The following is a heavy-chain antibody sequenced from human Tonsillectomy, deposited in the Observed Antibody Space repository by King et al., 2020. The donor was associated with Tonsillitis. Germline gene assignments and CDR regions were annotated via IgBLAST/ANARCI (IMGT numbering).Heavy chain of an antibody. V-gene: IGHV3-30*18. CDR3: AQDIAARPMIDY. J-gene: IGHJ4*02. D-gene: IGHD6-6*01. CDR1: GFTFSNYG. Sequence: VQLVESGGGVVQPGRSLRLSCAASGFTFSNYGMHWVRQAPGKGLEWVAVISYDGTDKYYADSVKGRFTISRDNSKNTLYLQMNSLRAEDTAVYFCAQDIAARPMIDYWGQGTLVTVSS. CDR2: ISYDGTDK.